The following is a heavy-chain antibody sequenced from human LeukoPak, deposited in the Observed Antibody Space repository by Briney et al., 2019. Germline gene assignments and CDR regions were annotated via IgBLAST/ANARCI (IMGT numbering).Heavy chain of an antibody. V-gene: IGHV4-39*07. Sequence: SETLSLTCTVSGGSIGSSSYYWGWIRQSPGKGLEWIGHINHNGKTNYNPSLKSRVTISVDTSKNQFSLTLTSVTAADTAVYFCARGWWGFDSWGQGTLVTVSS. J-gene: IGHJ5*01. D-gene: IGHD2-15*01. CDR2: INHNGKT. CDR1: GGSIGSSSYY. CDR3: ARGWWGFDS.